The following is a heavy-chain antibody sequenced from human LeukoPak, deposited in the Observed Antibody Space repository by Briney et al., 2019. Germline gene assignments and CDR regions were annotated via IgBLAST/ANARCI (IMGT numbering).Heavy chain of an antibody. D-gene: IGHD5-12*01. CDR2: IYHTGST. CDR1: GGSISSSSKW. V-gene: IGHV4-4*02. J-gene: IGHJ4*02. Sequence: PSGTLSLTCAASGGSISSSSKWCGWVRQPPGKGLEWIGEIYHTGSTTYNPSLQSRVTISLDKSENQISLNLTSLTAADTAVYYCARDRPDSGYDFCWGQGTLVTVSS. CDR3: ARDRPDSGYDFC.